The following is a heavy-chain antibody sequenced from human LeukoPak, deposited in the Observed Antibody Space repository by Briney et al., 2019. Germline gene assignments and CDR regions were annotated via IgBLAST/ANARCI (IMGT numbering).Heavy chain of an antibody. V-gene: IGHV4-4*07. CDR2: IYTSGST. J-gene: IGHJ4*02. D-gene: IGHD3-9*01. Sequence: SETLSLTCTVSGGSISSYYWTWIRQPAGKGLEWIGRIYTSGSTNYNPSLKSRVTMSVDTSKNQISLRLSSVTAADTAVYYCARDDILTGHRPLDYWGQGTLVTVSS. CDR1: GGSISSYY. CDR3: ARDDILTGHRPLDY.